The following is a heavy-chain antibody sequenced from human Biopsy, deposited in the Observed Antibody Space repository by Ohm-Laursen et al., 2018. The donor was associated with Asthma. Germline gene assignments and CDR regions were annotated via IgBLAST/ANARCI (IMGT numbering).Heavy chain of an antibody. Sequence: GSLRLSCAASGFSFGDYFMTWVRQAPGKGLEWVASISSSESTKYPSESVLGRCTISRDNTQKSMSLELRSLRVEDTAIYYCARVLESSSWGPFYFFTLDVWGQGTPVAVSS. V-gene: IGHV3-11*01. CDR1: GFSFGDYF. CDR3: ARVLESSSWGPFYFFTLDV. CDR2: ISSSESTK. J-gene: IGHJ6*02. D-gene: IGHD6-13*01.